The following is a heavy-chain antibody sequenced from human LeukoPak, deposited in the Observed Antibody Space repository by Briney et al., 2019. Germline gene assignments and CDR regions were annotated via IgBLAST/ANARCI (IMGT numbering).Heavy chain of an antibody. CDR2: INGSGNTT. J-gene: IGHJ6*03. Sequence: SGGSLRLSCAASGFTFSSLAMGWVRQSPGKGLEWLSTINGSGNTTFYADSVKGRFTISRDNSKNTLYLHMDGMRPDDTAIYYCTKELHVAVAVADYYYFYMDVWGRGTAVSVSS. CDR3: TKELHVAVAVADYYYFYMDV. CDR1: GFTFSSLA. D-gene: IGHD6-19*01. V-gene: IGHV3-23*01.